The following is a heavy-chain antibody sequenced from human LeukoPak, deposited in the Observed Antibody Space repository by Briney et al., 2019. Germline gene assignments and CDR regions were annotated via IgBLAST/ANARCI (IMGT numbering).Heavy chain of an antibody. Sequence: GASVKVSCKASGYTFTSYGISWVRQAPGQGLEWMGWISAYNGNTNYAQKLQGRVTVTTDTSTSTAYMELRSLRSDDTAVYYCARAGGYCSSTSCYGLSDYYYYGMDVWGQGTTVTVSS. J-gene: IGHJ6*02. V-gene: IGHV1-18*01. CDR2: ISAYNGNT. D-gene: IGHD2-2*01. CDR3: ARAGGYCSSTSCYGLSDYYYYGMDV. CDR1: GYTFTSYG.